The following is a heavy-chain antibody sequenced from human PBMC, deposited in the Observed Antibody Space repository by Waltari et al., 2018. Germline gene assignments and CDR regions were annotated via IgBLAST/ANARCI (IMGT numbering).Heavy chain of an antibody. CDR1: GGSISSPH. Sequence: QVQLQESGPGLVKPSETLSLTCTVSGGSISSPHWTRCRQPPGKGLEWIGYIYYSGSTNYNPSLKSRVTISVDTSKNQFSLKLSSVTAADTAVYYCARGLDSYGSGFYYYYMDVWGKGTTVTVSS. V-gene: IGHV4-59*11. D-gene: IGHD5-18*01. CDR2: IYYSGST. J-gene: IGHJ6*03. CDR3: ARGLDSYGSGFYYYYMDV.